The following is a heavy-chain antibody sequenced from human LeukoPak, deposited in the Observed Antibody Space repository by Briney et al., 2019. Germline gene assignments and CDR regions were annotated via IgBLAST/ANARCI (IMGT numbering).Heavy chain of an antibody. D-gene: IGHD3-10*01. Sequence: PSETLSLTCTVSGDSITSGTYYWTWIRQPPGKGLEWIGYIYYSGSTNYNPSLKSRVTISVDTSKNQFSLKLSSVTAADTAVYYCARVKSSGDFDYWGQGTLVTVSS. J-gene: IGHJ4*02. CDR1: GDSITSGTYY. CDR2: IYYSGST. CDR3: ARVKSSGDFDY. V-gene: IGHV4-61*01.